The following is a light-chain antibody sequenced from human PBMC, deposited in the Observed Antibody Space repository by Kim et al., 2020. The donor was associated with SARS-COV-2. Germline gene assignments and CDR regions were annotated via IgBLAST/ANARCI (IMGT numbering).Light chain of an antibody. Sequence: EIVLTQSPATLSLSPGESATLSCRASQSVSKYLAWYQQKPGQAPRLLIYDTSNRATGIPARFSGSGSGTDFTLTISSLDPEDFGVYYCQQRAKWTPLTFGGGTKVDIK. CDR2: DTS. CDR3: QQRAKWTPLT. CDR1: QSVSKY. J-gene: IGKJ4*01. V-gene: IGKV3-11*01.